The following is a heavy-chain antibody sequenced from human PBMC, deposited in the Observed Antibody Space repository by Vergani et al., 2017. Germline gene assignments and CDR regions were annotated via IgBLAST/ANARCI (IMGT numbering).Heavy chain of an antibody. CDR2: ISAYNGNT. Sequence: QVQLVQSGAEVKKPGASVKVSCKASGYTFTSYGISWVRQAPGQGLEWIGWISAYNGNTNYAQKLQSRVTITTDTSTSTAYMELRSLRSDDTAVYYCARTHKVVGYCSSTSCYDFDYWGQGTLVTVSS. CDR1: GYTFTSYG. D-gene: IGHD2-2*01. CDR3: ARTHKVVGYCSSTSCYDFDY. V-gene: IGHV1-18*01. J-gene: IGHJ4*02.